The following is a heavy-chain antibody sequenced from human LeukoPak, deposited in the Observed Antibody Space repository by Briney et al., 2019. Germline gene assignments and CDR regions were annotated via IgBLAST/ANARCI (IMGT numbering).Heavy chain of an antibody. Sequence: SETLSLTCTVSGGSISSYYWSWIRQPAGKGLEWIGRIYTSGSTNYNPSLKSRVTMSVDTSKNQFSLKLSSVTAADTAVYYCARVGYDFWSGYDDSWFDPWGQGTLVTVSS. V-gene: IGHV4-4*07. D-gene: IGHD3-3*01. CDR1: GGSISSYY. CDR2: IYTSGST. J-gene: IGHJ5*02. CDR3: ARVGYDFWSGYDDSWFDP.